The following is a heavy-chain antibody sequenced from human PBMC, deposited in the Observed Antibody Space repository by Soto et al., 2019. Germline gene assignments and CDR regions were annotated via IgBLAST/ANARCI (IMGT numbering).Heavy chain of an antibody. CDR2: INSDGSGA. Sequence: EVQLVESGGGLVQPGGSLRLSCAASGFTFSSYWMHWVRQAPGKGLVWVSRINSDGSGAYYADPVKGRFTISRDNAKNTVYLQMNSLRAEDTASYYCARGLKNYYGMDVWGQGTTVTVSS. J-gene: IGHJ6*02. CDR3: ARGLKNYYGMDV. CDR1: GFTFSSYW. V-gene: IGHV3-74*01.